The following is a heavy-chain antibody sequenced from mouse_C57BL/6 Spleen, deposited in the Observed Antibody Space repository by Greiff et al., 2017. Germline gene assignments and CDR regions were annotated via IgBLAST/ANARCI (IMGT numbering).Heavy chain of an antibody. Sequence: EVQLQQSGPELVKPGASVKISCKASGYTFTDYYMNWVKQSHGKSLEWIGDINPNNGGTSYNQKFKGKATLTVAKSSSTAYMELRSLTSEDSAVYYCAEGIYYYGSRDWYCDVWGTGTTVTVSS. CDR1: GYTFTDYY. V-gene: IGHV1-26*01. CDR2: INPNNGGT. J-gene: IGHJ1*03. D-gene: IGHD1-1*01. CDR3: AEGIYYYGSRDWYCDV.